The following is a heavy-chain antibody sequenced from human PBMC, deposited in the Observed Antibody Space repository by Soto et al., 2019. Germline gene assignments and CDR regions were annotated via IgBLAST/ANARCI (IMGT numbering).Heavy chain of an antibody. V-gene: IGHV3-9*01. CDR2: ITWNSGKI. J-gene: IGHJ4*01. CDR1: GLTFDDYA. CDR3: VKDSYADFHRVLSTAEYFFDY. Sequence: FLRISCTASGLTFDDYAMHWVRQGPGMGLELVSGITWNSGKIAYADSVKGRFTIARDDDNNSLYLQMKSLRPEDTALYYCVKDSYADFHRVLSTAEYFFDYWGHGTLVTVSS. D-gene: IGHD2-15*01.